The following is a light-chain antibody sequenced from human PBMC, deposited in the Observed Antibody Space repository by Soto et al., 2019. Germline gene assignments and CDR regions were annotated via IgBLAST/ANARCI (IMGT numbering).Light chain of an antibody. CDR1: QSVSSSY. V-gene: IGKV3-20*01. Sequence: EIVLTQSPGTLSLSPGERATLSCRASQSVSSSYLAWYQQKPGQAPRLLIYGASSRATGIPDRFSGSGCGTDFTLTISRLEPEDFAVYYCQQYGSSPPGTFGQGTKVEIK. CDR3: QQYGSSPPGT. J-gene: IGKJ1*01. CDR2: GAS.